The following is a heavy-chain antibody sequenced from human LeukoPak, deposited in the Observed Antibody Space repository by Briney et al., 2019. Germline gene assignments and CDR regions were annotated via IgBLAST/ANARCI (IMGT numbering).Heavy chain of an antibody. CDR1: GYTFTGYY. J-gene: IGHJ3*02. CDR2: INPNSGGT. CDR3: ATAAVSDAFDI. Sequence: ASVKVSCKASGYTFTGYYMHWVRQAPGQGLEWMGWINPNSGGTIYAQRFQGRVTMTEDTSTDTAYMELNSLRSEDTAVYYCATAAVSDAFDIWGQGTLVTVSS. V-gene: IGHV1-2*02.